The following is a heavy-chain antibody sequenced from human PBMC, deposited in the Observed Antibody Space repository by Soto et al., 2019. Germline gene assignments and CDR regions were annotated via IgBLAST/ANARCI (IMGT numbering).Heavy chain of an antibody. CDR3: ARDRTSGGLFDY. J-gene: IGHJ4*02. CDR1: GYTFTSYY. D-gene: IGHD2-15*01. V-gene: IGHV1-46*01. Sequence: QVQLVQSGAEVKKPGASVKVSCKASGYTFTSYYIHWVRQAPGQGLEWMGMISPSYGSTTYAQKFQGRVTMTRDTSTSTVYMDLSSLISEDTAVYYCARDRTSGGLFDYWGQGTLVTVSS. CDR2: ISPSYGST.